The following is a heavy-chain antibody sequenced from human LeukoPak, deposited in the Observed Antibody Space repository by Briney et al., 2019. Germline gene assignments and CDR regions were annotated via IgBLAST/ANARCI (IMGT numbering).Heavy chain of an antibody. D-gene: IGHD2/OR15-2a*01. Sequence: SETLSLTCTVSGGSISSYYWSWIRQPPGRGLEWIGYIYYSGRTNYNPSLKSRVTISVDTSKNQFSLKLSSVTAADTAVYYCARGNIIGPFDYWGQGTLVTVSS. V-gene: IGHV4-59*01. J-gene: IGHJ4*02. CDR1: GGSISSYY. CDR2: IYYSGRT. CDR3: ARGNIIGPFDY.